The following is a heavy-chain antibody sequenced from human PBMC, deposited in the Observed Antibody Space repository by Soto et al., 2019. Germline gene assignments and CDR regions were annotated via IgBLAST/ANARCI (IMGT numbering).Heavy chain of an antibody. CDR3: ARQLSLGTFFYFAMDV. CDR2: IRGEADNYAT. V-gene: IGHV3-73*02. D-gene: IGHD7-27*01. J-gene: IGHJ6*02. Sequence: EEKLVESGGGLVQSGGSLYLSCVASGFTFSDSTIYWVRQASGKGLEWIGHIRGEADNYATTYLGSVNGRFTISRDDSTSTASLQMSSLKTEDTAVYYCARQLSLGTFFYFAMDVWGQGAAVTVS. CDR1: GFTFSDST.